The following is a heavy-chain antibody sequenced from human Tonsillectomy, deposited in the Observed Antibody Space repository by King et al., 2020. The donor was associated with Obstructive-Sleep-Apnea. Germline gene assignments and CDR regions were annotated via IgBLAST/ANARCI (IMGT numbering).Heavy chain of an antibody. J-gene: IGHJ5*02. V-gene: IGHV1-2*02. CDR3: ARDFGDWFDP. D-gene: IGHD3-16*01. Sequence: VQLVESGAEVKKPGASVKVSCKASGFTFTGYYIHWVRQAPGQGLEWMGWINPNSGVTNYAQKFQGRVTLTRDTSITTVHMEVSRLTSDDTAVYYCARDFGDWFDPWGQGTLVTISS. CDR2: INPNSGVT. CDR1: GFTFTGYY.